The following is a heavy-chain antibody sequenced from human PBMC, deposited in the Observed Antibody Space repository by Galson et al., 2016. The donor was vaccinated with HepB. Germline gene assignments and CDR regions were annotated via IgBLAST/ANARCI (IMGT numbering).Heavy chain of an antibody. Sequence: SLRLSCAASGFSVNTYAVNWVRQAPGKGLDWVALITPEGSDTYYADAVKGRFTISRDNSKNTLSLQMNSLRAEDTAIYYCARDGISSLDQWGQGILVTVSS. V-gene: IGHV3-30*04. D-gene: IGHD2/OR15-2a*01. CDR2: ITPEGSDT. CDR1: GFSVNTYA. J-gene: IGHJ4*02. CDR3: ARDGISSLDQ.